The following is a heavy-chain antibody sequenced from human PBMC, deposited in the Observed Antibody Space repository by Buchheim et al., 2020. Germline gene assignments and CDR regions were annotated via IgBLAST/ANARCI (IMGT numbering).Heavy chain of an antibody. V-gene: IGHV3-74*01. J-gene: IGHJ4*02. CDR1: GFTFSSYW. CDR3: ARDYEIRLVN. Sequence: QLVESGGGLVQLGGSLRLSCAGSGFTFSSYWMHWVRQAPGKGLVWVSRINRDGTNTTYADSVKGRFTISRDNAKNTLYLQMNSLRAEDTAVYYCARDYEIRLVNWGLGTL. CDR2: INRDGTNT. D-gene: IGHD3-16*01.